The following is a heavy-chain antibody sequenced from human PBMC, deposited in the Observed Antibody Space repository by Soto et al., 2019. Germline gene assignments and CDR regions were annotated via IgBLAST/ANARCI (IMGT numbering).Heavy chain of an antibody. V-gene: IGHV3-7*01. CDR1: GFIFNNYW. CDR3: AGWSAGSKTFEY. J-gene: IGHJ4*02. Sequence: GESLKISCAASGFIFNNYWMSWVRQAPGKGLEWVANINQDGSDKSYVDSVKGRFTISRDNAEKSLHLQMNSLRAEDTAVYYCAGWSAGSKTFEYWGQGTLVTVSS. CDR2: INQDGSDK. D-gene: IGHD6-19*01.